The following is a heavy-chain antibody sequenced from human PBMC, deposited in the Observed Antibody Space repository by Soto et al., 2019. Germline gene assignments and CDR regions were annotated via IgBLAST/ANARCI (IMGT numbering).Heavy chain of an antibody. Sequence: EVQLVESGGGLVQPGGSLRLYCAASGFTFTGSWMHWVRQGPGKGLVWVARINRDGTATTYADSVTGRFTISRDNSKNTLYLQMNSLGAEDTAVYYCATVGTGSYNWFDPWGQGTMVTVSS. CDR1: GFTFTGSW. CDR2: INRDGTAT. J-gene: IGHJ5*02. D-gene: IGHD1-26*01. CDR3: ATVGTGSYNWFDP. V-gene: IGHV3-74*01.